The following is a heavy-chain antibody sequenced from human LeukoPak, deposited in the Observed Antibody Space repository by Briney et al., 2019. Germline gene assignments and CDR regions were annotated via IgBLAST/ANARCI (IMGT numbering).Heavy chain of an antibody. Sequence: SGGSLRLSCTASGFTFSSYAMSWLRQPPGKGLEWVSTINANSGTTSYAASVRGRFTISRDNSKNTLYLQVNTLRADDTATYYCAEPISGGLAVTADWFHPWGQGTLVVVSS. CDR1: GFTFSSYA. CDR2: INANSGTT. CDR3: AEPISGGLAVTADWFHP. D-gene: IGHD6-19*01. J-gene: IGHJ5*01. V-gene: IGHV3-23*01.